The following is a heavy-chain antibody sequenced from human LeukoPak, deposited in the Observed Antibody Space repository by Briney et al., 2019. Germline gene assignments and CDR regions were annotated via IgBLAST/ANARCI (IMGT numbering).Heavy chain of an antibody. CDR3: TRDLQEITMIVVVMKDETKDNWFDP. CDR1: GFTFGDYA. D-gene: IGHD3-22*01. Sequence: PGGSLRLSCTASGFTFGDYAMSWVRQAPGKGLEWVGFIRSKAYGGTTEYAASVKGRFTISRDDSKSIAYLQMNSLKTEDTAVSYCTRDLQEITMIVVVMKDETKDNWFDPWGQGTLVTVSS. V-gene: IGHV3-49*04. J-gene: IGHJ5*02. CDR2: IRSKAYGGTT.